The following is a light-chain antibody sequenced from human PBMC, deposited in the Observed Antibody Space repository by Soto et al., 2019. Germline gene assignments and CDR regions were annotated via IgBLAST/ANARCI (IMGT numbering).Light chain of an antibody. V-gene: IGKV1-9*01. CDR2: AAS. J-gene: IGKJ4*01. Sequence: IPLNQSPFSLAASVGNSGPINSRAQQGISRYLSWYQQKPGRDPKLLISAASTLQSGVPARFSGSGSGTDFTLSITSLQPEDFATYYCQQLNTYPVTFGGGTKVDIK. CDR3: QQLNTYPVT. CDR1: QGISRY.